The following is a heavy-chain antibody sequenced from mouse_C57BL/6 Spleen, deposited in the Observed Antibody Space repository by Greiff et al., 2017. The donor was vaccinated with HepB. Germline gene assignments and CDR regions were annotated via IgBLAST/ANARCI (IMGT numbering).Heavy chain of an antibody. J-gene: IGHJ3*01. Sequence: EVQVVESGGGLVQPKGSLKLSCAASGFTFNTYAMHWVRQAPGKGLEWVARIRSKSSNYATYYADSVKDRFTISRDDSQSMLYLQMNNRKTEDTAMYYCVRAEDYYGSSYTWCAYWGQGTLVTVSA. CDR2: IRSKSSNYAT. CDR1: GFTFNTYA. CDR3: VRAEDYYGSSYTWCAY. D-gene: IGHD1-1*01. V-gene: IGHV10-3*01.